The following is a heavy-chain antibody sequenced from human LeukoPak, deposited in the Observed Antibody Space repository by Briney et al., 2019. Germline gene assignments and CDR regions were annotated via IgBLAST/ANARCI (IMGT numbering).Heavy chain of an antibody. CDR1: GGSFSGYY. J-gene: IGHJ4*02. V-gene: IGHV4-34*01. D-gene: IGHD3-10*01. CDR2: INHSGST. Sequence: PSETLSLTCAVYGGSFSGYYWSWIRQPPGKGLEWIGEINHSGSTNYNPSLKSRATISVDTSKNQFSLKLSSVTAADTAVYYCARQNPDYYGSGSLGSGTDYWGQGTLVTVSS. CDR3: ARQNPDYYGSGSLGSGTDY.